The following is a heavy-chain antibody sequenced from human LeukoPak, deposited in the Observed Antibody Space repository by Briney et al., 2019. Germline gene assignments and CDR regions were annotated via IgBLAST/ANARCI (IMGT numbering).Heavy chain of an antibody. CDR2: IFDGGTT. J-gene: IGHJ6*02. D-gene: IGHD1-26*01. CDR1: GGSLTDYR. Sequence: SETLSLTHAVYGGSLTDYRWSWIRQSPGKGLEWIGYIFDGGTTNSNPSLKSRLSLSIDTSKNQFSLRLTSVTAADTAVYYCAPGGRHCTTNTCLTNSSINSLAELERPTGSTFADKSLDVWAPGTTVIVSS. CDR3: APGGRHCTTNTCLTNSSINSLAELERPTGSTFADKSLDV. V-gene: IGHV4-34*12.